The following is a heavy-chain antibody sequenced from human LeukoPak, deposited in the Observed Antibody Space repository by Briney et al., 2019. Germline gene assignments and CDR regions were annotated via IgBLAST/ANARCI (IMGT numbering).Heavy chain of an antibody. CDR3: ARLSSSSHPNFDY. D-gene: IGHD2-2*01. CDR1: GGSISSSSYY. CDR2: IYYSGST. J-gene: IGHJ4*02. Sequence: SETLSLTCTVSGGSISSSSYYWGWIRQPPGKGLEWIGSIYYSGSTFYNPSLKSRVTISVDTSKNQFSLKLRSVTAADTAVYYCARLSSSSHPNFDYWGQGTLVTVSS. V-gene: IGHV4-39*01.